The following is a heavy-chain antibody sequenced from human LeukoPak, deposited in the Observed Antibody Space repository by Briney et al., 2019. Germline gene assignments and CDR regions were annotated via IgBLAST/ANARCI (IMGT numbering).Heavy chain of an antibody. D-gene: IGHD5-18*01. Sequence: SETLSLTCTVSGGSISSYYWSWIRQPPGKGLEWIGYIYYSGSTNYNPSLKSRVTISVDTSKNQISLKLSSVTAADTAVYYCARHIRGYSYGTPFDYWGQGTLVTVSS. V-gene: IGHV4-59*08. CDR1: GGSISSYY. CDR2: IYYSGST. J-gene: IGHJ4*02. CDR3: ARHIRGYSYGTPFDY.